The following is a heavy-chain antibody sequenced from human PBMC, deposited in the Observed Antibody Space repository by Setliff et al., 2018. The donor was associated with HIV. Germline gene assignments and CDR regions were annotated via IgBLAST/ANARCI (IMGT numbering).Heavy chain of an antibody. Sequence: SETLSLTCTVSGGSISNYYWSWIRQPPGKGLEWIGYIYYSGSTTYNPSLESRVTISVDASKNQFSLRLNSVTVADTAVYFCARSSRGSLRDLDYWGPGTLVTVSS. D-gene: IGHD2-21*02. CDR3: ARSSRGSLRDLDY. CDR2: IYYSGST. V-gene: IGHV4-59*08. J-gene: IGHJ4*02. CDR1: GGSISNYY.